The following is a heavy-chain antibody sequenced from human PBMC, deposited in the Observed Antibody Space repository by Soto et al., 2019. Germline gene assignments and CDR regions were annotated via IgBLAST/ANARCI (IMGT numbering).Heavy chain of an antibody. D-gene: IGHD4-17*01. CDR2: IDPSVGT. J-gene: IGHJ4*02. CDR1: GGSISSGGYS. V-gene: IGHV4-30-2*01. Sequence: QLQLQESGSGLVKPSQTLSLTCAVSGGSISSGGYSWRWIRQPPGKGLGWLGYIDPSVGTYYTPSLKGRVTIAVDRSKNQFSLKLSSVTAADTAVYYCAGASTTVNTLDDWGQGTLVTVSS. CDR3: AGASTTVNTLDD.